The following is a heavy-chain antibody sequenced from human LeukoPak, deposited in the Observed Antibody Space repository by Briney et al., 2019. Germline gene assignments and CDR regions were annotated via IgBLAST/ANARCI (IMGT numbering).Heavy chain of an antibody. Sequence: ASVKVSCKASGYTFTSYDINWVRQATGQGLEWMGWMNPNSGNTGYAQKFQGRVTMTRNTSISTAYMELSSLRSEDTAVYYCARDPEAPMVRGGLNWFDPWGQGTLVTVSS. CDR1: GYTFTSYD. V-gene: IGHV1-8*01. J-gene: IGHJ5*02. D-gene: IGHD3-10*01. CDR2: MNPNSGNT. CDR3: ARDPEAPMVRGGLNWFDP.